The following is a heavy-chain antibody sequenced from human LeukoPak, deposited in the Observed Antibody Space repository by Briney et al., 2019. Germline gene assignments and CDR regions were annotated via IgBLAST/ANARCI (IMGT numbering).Heavy chain of an antibody. Sequence: ASVKVSCKASGYTFTGYYMHWVRQAPGQGLEWMGWINPNSGGTNYAQKFQGRVTMTRDTFISTAYMELSRLRSDDTAVYYCARADFWSGYFPRRFDYWGQGTLVTVSS. CDR1: GYTFTGYY. D-gene: IGHD3-3*01. CDR3: ARADFWSGYFPRRFDY. CDR2: INPNSGGT. J-gene: IGHJ4*02. V-gene: IGHV1-2*02.